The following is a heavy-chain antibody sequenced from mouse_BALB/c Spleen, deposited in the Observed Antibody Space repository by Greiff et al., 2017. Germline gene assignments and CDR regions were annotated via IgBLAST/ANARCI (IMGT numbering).Heavy chain of an antibody. D-gene: IGHD4-1*01. CDR3: AREDWAWFAY. CDR1: DFTFSSFG. CDR2: ISSGSSTI. V-gene: IGHV5-17*02. J-gene: IGHJ3*01. Sequence: EVQGVESGGGLVQPGGSRKLSCAASDFTFSSFGMHWVRQAPEKGLEWVAYISSGSSTIYYADTVKGRFTISRDNPMNTLFLQMTSLRSEDTAMYYCAREDWAWFAYWGQGTLVTVSA.